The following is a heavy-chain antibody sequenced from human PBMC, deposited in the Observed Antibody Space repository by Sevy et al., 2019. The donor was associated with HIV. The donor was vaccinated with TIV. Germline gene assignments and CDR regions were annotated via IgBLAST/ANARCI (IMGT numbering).Heavy chain of an antibody. Sequence: SETLSLTCTASGGSINSDHWNWIRQPPGKGLEWIGDVYYTGGTNYNPSLKNRGTISVDSTMNQFSLNLTPVTAADTAGYYCARRNDFDIWGQGTMVTVSS. CDR2: VYYTGGT. CDR1: GGSINSDH. V-gene: IGHV4-59*08. CDR3: ARRNDFDI. J-gene: IGHJ3*02.